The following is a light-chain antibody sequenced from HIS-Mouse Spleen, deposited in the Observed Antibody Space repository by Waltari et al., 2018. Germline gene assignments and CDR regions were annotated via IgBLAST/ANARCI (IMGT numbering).Light chain of an antibody. CDR2: WAS. J-gene: IGKJ2*01. Sequence: DIVMTQYPDSLAVSLGERATINCKSSPSVLYSSNNKNYLAWYQQKPGQPPKLLIYWASTRESGVPDRFSGSGSGTDFTLTISSLQAEDVAVYYCQQYYSTPYTFGQGTKLEIK. CDR1: PSVLYSSNNKNY. V-gene: IGKV4-1*01. CDR3: QQYYSTPYT.